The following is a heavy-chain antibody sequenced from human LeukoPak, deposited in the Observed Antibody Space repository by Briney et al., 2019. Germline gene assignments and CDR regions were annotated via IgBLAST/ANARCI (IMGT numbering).Heavy chain of an antibody. J-gene: IGHJ4*02. CDR2: INPGGSSI. D-gene: IGHD1-14*01. CDR1: GFTFSSYW. Sequence: GGSLRLSCGASGFTFSSYWIHWVRQVPGKGLVWVARINPGGSSITYADSVKGRFTISRDNAKNTLYLQMDSLRAEDTGVYYCARSNQADDYWGQGALVTVSS. V-gene: IGHV3-74*01. CDR3: ARSNQADDY.